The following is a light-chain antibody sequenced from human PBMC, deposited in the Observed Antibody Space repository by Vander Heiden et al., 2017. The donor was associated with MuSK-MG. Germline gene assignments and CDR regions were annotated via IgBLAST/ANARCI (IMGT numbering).Light chain of an antibody. Sequence: VLTQSPGTLSLSPGERATLSCRASQSVSSSHLVWYQQKPGQAPRLLIYGASNRAAGIPDRFSGSGSGTDFTLTISRLEPEDFAVYYCLQDVNSFITFGQGTQLDIK. CDR1: QSVSSSH. CDR3: LQDVNSFIT. CDR2: GAS. V-gene: IGKV3-20*01. J-gene: IGKJ5*01.